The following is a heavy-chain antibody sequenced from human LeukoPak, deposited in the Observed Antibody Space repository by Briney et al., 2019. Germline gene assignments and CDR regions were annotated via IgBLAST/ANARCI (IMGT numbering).Heavy chain of an antibody. J-gene: IGHJ4*02. Sequence: PSETLSLTCTVSGGSISSSGYYWGWIRQPPGKGLEWIGYIYYSGNANYNPSLKSRVTISVDTSKNQFSLNLTSVTAADTAVYYCARAGYYYDTMGETWGQGILVTVSS. CDR1: GGSISSSGYY. V-gene: IGHV4-61*08. CDR3: ARAGYYYDTMGET. CDR2: IYYSGNA. D-gene: IGHD3-22*01.